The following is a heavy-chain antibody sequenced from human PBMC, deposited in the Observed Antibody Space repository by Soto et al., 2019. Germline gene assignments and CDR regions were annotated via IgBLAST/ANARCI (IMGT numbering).Heavy chain of an antibody. V-gene: IGHV4-59*08. CDR1: GDYITSHY. D-gene: IGHD1-1*01. CDR3: ARLKGTATAGWNFDL. Sequence: QVQLQESGPGLVKPSETLSLTCTVSGDYITSHYWCWSRQPPGKGLEWIGYGYHRGKTDSNPTLKSRVTMSLDTSKNQIPLGLTLATAADTAVYSCARLKGTATAGWNFDLSGRGTRVPVS. CDR2: GYHRGKT. J-gene: IGHJ2*01.